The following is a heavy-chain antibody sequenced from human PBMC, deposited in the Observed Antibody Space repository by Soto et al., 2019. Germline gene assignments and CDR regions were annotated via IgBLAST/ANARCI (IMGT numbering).Heavy chain of an antibody. V-gene: IGHV4-61*01. J-gene: IGHJ4*02. CDR3: ARGLQVYGTYYFDH. CDR2: IYFSGET. CDR1: ADSLTRGNYY. Sequence: SETLSLTCTVSADSLTRGNYYWTWIRQPPGKGLEWIGEIYFSGETKYNPSLNSRASISIDTSRNQFSLRLTSVSAADTAGYFCARGLQVYGTYYFDHWGQGILVTVSS. D-gene: IGHD2-8*01.